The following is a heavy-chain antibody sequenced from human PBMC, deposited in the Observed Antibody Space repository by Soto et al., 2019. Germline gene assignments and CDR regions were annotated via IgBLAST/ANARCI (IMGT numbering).Heavy chain of an antibody. D-gene: IGHD3-22*01. Sequence: QVQLVESGGGVVQPGRSLRLSCAASGFTFSSYGMHWVRQAPGKGLEWVAVIWYDGSNKYYADSVKGRFTITRDNSKNTLYLHMSSLRAEDTAVYYCARDALFGYDSSGYVDYWGQGTLVTVSS. CDR2: IWYDGSNK. V-gene: IGHV3-33*01. J-gene: IGHJ4*02. CDR1: GFTFSSYG. CDR3: ARDALFGYDSSGYVDY.